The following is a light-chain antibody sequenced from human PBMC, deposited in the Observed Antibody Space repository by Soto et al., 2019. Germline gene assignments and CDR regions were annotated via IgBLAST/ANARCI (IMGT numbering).Light chain of an antibody. CDR1: SSNLGAGYD. J-gene: IGLJ1*01. CDR2: GNR. CDR3: QSYDNSLGVCYV. V-gene: IGLV1-40*01. Sequence: QSVLTQPPSVSGAPGQRVTISCTGSSSNLGAGYDVHWYQLLPGTAPKLLIYGNRNRPSGVPDRFSGSKPGTSASLAITGLQAEDEADYYCQSYDNSLGVCYVFGTGTQVTVL.